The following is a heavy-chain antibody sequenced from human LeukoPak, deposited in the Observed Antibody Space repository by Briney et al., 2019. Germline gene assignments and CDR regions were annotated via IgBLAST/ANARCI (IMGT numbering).Heavy chain of an antibody. CDR1: GYTFTSYG. CDR2: ISAYNGNT. J-gene: IGHJ3*02. Sequence: ASVKVSCKASGYTFTSYGISWVRQAPGQGLEWMGWISAYNGNTNYAQKLQGRVTMTTDTSTSTAYMELRSLRSDDTAVYYCARDATYYHGSGSYYNVPSDAFDIWGQGTMVTVSS. V-gene: IGHV1-18*01. D-gene: IGHD3-10*01. CDR3: ARDATYYHGSGSYYNVPSDAFDI.